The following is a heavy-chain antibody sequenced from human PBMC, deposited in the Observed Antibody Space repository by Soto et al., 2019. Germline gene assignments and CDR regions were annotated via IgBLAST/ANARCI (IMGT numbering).Heavy chain of an antibody. J-gene: IGHJ5*02. CDR1: GYTFTGYY. Sequence: ASVKVSCKASGYTFTGYYMHWVRQAPGQGLEWMGWINPNSGGTNYAQKFQGWVTMTRDTSISTAYMELSRLRSDDTAVYYCARGEAAAGLYNWFDPWGQGTLVTVSS. D-gene: IGHD6-13*01. CDR3: ARGEAAAGLYNWFDP. CDR2: INPNSGGT. V-gene: IGHV1-2*04.